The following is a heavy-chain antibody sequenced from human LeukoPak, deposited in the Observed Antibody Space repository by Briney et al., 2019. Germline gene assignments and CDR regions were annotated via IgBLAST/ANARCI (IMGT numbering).Heavy chain of an antibody. Sequence: ASVKVSCKASGYTFTGYYLHWVRQAPGQGLEWMGWINPNSGGTNYAEKFQGRVTMTRDTSITTAYMELSRLRSDDTAVYYCARAPALAQYYYDSTGYYPLGHWGQGTLVTVSS. CDR2: INPNSGGT. J-gene: IGHJ4*02. V-gene: IGHV1-2*02. CDR3: ARAPALAQYYYDSTGYYPLGH. CDR1: GYTFTGYY. D-gene: IGHD3-22*01.